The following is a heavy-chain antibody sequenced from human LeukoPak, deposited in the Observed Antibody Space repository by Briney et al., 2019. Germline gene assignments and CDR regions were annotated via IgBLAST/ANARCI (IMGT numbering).Heavy chain of an antibody. Sequence: SQTLSLTCTVSGGSISSGSYYWRWIRQPAGNGLEWIGRIYTSGSTNYNPSLKSRVTISVDTSKNQFSLKLSSVTAADTAVYYCARDPGYSSGWLDYWGQGTLVTVSS. V-gene: IGHV4-61*02. CDR3: ARDPGYSSGWLDY. CDR2: IYTSGST. J-gene: IGHJ4*02. D-gene: IGHD6-19*01. CDR1: GGSISSGSYY.